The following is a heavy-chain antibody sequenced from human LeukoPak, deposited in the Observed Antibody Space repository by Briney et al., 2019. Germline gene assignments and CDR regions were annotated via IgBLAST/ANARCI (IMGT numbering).Heavy chain of an antibody. CDR1: GGSISSTDDY. CDR2: IYYSGST. V-gene: IGHV4-39*07. J-gene: IGHJ6*03. D-gene: IGHD6-13*01. Sequence: SETLSLTCTVSGGSISSTDDYWGWIRQPPGKGPEWIGSIYYSGSTYYNPSLKSRVTISVDTSKNQFSLKLSSVTAADTAVYYCARVPSSLTVGYYYYMDVWGKGTTVTVSS. CDR3: ARVPSSLTVGYYYYMDV.